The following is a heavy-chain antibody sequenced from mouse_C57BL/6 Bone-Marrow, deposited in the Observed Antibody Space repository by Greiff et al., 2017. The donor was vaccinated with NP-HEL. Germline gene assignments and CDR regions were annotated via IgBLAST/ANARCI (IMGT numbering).Heavy chain of an antibody. J-gene: IGHJ4*01. D-gene: IGHD2-4*01. CDR3: ARHDFYYYAMDY. V-gene: IGHV5-6*01. CDR2: ISSGGSYT. CDR1: GFTFSSYG. Sequence: DVHLVESGGDLVKPGGSLKLSCAASGFTFSSYGMSWVRQTPDKRLEWVATISSGGSYTYYPDSVKGRFTISRDNAKNTLYLQMSSLKSEDTAMYYCARHDFYYYAMDYWGQGTSVTVSS.